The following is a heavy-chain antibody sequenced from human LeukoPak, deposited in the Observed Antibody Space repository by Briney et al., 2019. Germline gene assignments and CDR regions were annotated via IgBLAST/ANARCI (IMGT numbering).Heavy chain of an antibody. J-gene: IGHJ3*02. V-gene: IGHV5-51*01. CDR1: GYIFTNYW. CDR2: IWPSDSDT. Sequence: GESLEISCKGSGYIFTNYWIGRVRQLPAEGLESMGVIWPSDSDTRYKPSFQDQVTNSVDKPINTGYLQWSSLKVSDTAIYYCARPEKNTLVVSAFDIWGQATMVTVSS. D-gene: IGHD2-15*01. CDR3: ARPEKNTLVVSAFDI.